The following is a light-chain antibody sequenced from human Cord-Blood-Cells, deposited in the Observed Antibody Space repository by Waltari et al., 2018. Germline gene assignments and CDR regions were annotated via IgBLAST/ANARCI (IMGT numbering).Light chain of an antibody. Sequence: QSALTQPASVSGSPGQSITISCTGTSSDVGGYNYVSWYQQHPGKAPKPMIYDVSNRPSGVSNRFSGSKAGNTASRTISGLQAEDEADYYCSSDTSISTLVVFGGGTKLTVL. CDR3: SSDTSISTLVV. CDR2: DVS. CDR1: SSDVGGYNY. V-gene: IGLV2-14*01. J-gene: IGLJ2*01.